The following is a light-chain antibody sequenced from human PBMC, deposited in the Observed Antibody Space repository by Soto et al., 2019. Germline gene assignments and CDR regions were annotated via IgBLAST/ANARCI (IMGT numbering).Light chain of an antibody. CDR2: GDT. Sequence: QAVLTQPPSVSGAPGQTVTISCTGSSSNIGADYDVHWYQQLPGTAPKLLIFGDTNRPSGVPDRFSGSKSGTSASLAISGLQAEDEADYYCSSYTSSSTVGVFGTGTKVTVL. CDR3: SSYTSSSTVGV. CDR1: SSNIGADYD. J-gene: IGLJ1*01. V-gene: IGLV1-40*01.